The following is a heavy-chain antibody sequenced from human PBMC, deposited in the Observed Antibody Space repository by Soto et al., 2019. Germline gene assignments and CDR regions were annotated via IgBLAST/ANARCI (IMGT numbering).Heavy chain of an antibody. CDR3: GGATPLNRAPHPPPDS. D-gene: IGHD3-16*01. V-gene: IGHV1-69*01. CDR1: GGTFSSYA. Sequence: QVQLVQSGAEVKKPGSSVKVSCKASGGTFSSYAISWVRQAPGQGLEWMGGIIPIFGTANYAQKFQGRVTIPADESTTTAYRERSSLRSEDTAVYYCGGATPLNRAPHPPPDSWGQGTLVPVSS. J-gene: IGHJ5*01. CDR2: IIPIFGTA.